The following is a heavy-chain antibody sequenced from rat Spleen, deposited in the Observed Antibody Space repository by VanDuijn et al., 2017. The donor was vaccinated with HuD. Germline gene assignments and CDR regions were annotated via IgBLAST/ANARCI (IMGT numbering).Heavy chain of an antibody. Sequence: EVQLVESGGGLVQPGRSLKLSCVASGFTFNNYWMTWIRQAPGKGLEWVASITNTGGSTYYPDSVKGRFTISRDNAKSTLYLQMNSLRSEDTATYYCTRLSEGSYYYAFDYWGQGVMVTVSS. J-gene: IGHJ2*01. V-gene: IGHV5-31*01. CDR2: ITNTGGST. D-gene: IGHD1-12*02. CDR3: TRLSEGSYYYAFDY. CDR1: GFTFNNYW.